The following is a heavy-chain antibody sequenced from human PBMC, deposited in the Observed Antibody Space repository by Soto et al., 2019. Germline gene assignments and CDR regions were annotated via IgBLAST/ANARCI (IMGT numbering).Heavy chain of an antibody. CDR1: GFTFSSYA. CDR2: ISGSGGST. D-gene: IGHD2-15*01. Sequence: SLRLSCAASGFTFSSYAMSWVRQAPGKGLEWVSAISGSGGSTYYADSVKGRFTISRDNSKNTLYLQMNSLRAEDTAVYYCATQGGYCSGGSCYRGFFDYWGQGTLVTVSS. CDR3: ATQGGYCSGGSCYRGFFDY. V-gene: IGHV3-23*01. J-gene: IGHJ4*02.